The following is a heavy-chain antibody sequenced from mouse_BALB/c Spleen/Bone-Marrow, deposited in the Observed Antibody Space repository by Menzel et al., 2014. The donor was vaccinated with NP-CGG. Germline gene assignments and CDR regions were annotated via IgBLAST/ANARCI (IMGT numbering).Heavy chain of an antibody. V-gene: IGHV5-6*02. CDR1: GFTFSSYG. Sequence: DVQLVESGGDLVKPGGSLKLSCAASGFTFSSYGMSWVRQNPDKRLERVATINSGGVNTYYIDSVKGRFTISRDNAKNTLYLRMSSLKSEDTAMYHCARRGNWDGRAAMDYWGQGTSVTVSS. J-gene: IGHJ4*01. CDR2: INSGGVNT. CDR3: ARRGNWDGRAAMDY. D-gene: IGHD4-1*01.